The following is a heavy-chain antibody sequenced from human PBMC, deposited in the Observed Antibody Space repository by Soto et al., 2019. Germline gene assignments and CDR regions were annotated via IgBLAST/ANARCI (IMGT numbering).Heavy chain of an antibody. CDR1: GGSISSYY. Sequence: SETLSLTCTVSGGSISSYYWSWIRQPPGKGLEWIGYIYYSGSTNYNPSLKSRVTISVDTSKNQFSLKLSSVTAADTAVYYCARVEAPTNYYYYMDVWGKGTTVTVSS. CDR2: IYYSGST. J-gene: IGHJ6*03. D-gene: IGHD2-2*01. V-gene: IGHV4-59*01. CDR3: ARVEAPTNYYYYMDV.